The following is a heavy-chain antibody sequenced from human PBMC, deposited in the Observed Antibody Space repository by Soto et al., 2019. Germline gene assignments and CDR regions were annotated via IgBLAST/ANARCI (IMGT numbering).Heavy chain of an antibody. D-gene: IGHD2-2*01. CDR2: INSDGSST. CDR3: ALVGGYCSSTSCFDY. J-gene: IGHJ4*02. V-gene: IGHV3-74*01. CDR1: GFTFSSYW. Sequence: EVQLVESGGGLVQPGGSLRLSCAASGFTFSSYWMHWVRQAPGTGLVWVSRINSDGSSTSYADSVKGRFTISRDNAKNTLYLQMNSLRAEDTAVYYCALVGGYCSSTSCFDYWGQGTLVTVSS.